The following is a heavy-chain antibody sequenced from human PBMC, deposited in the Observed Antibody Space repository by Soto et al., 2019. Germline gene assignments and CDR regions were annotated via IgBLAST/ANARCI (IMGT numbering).Heavy chain of an antibody. V-gene: IGHV4-59*01. J-gene: IGHJ4*02. D-gene: IGHD3-10*01. Sequence: QVQLQESGPGLVKPSETLSLTCTVSGGSISSYYWSWIRQPPGKGLEWIGYIYYSGSTNYNPSLKSRVTISVDTSKNQFSLKLSSVTAADTAVYYCATGGPPFDYWGQGTLVTVSS. CDR2: IYYSGST. CDR3: ATGGPPFDY. CDR1: GGSISSYY.